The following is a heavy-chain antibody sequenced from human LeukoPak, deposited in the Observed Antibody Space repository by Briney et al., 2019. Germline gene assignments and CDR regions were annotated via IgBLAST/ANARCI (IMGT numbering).Heavy chain of an antibody. CDR3: AKDLRGYCSSTSCHYGMDV. CDR1: GFTFSSYG. D-gene: IGHD2-2*01. Sequence: GGSLRLSCAASGFTFSSYGMHWVRQAPGKGLEWVAVISYDGSNKYYADFVKGRFTISRDNSKNTLYLQMNSLRAEDTAVYYCAKDLRGYCSSTSCHYGMDVWGQGTTVTVSS. J-gene: IGHJ6*02. V-gene: IGHV3-30*18. CDR2: ISYDGSNK.